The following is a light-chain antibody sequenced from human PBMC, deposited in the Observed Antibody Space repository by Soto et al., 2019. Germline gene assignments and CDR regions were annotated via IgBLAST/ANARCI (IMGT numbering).Light chain of an antibody. CDR3: QSYDTSLSAYV. Sequence: QSVLAQPPSVSGAPGQKVTISCTGSSSNIGAGYDLHWYQQLPGTAPILLLYGNINRPSGVPDRFSGSKSGTSASLAITGLQAEDEADYYFQSYDTSLSAYVFGTGTQLTVL. CDR1: SSNIGAGYD. V-gene: IGLV1-40*01. J-gene: IGLJ1*01. CDR2: GNI.